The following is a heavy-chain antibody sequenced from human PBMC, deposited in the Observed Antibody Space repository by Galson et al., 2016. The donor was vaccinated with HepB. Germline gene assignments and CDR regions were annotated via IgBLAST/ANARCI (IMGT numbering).Heavy chain of an antibody. CDR3: ARSYGGYAFDI. J-gene: IGHJ3*02. CDR2: IYFSGTT. D-gene: IGHD4-23*01. CDR1: GGSISPYF. Sequence: SETLSLTCTVSGGSISPYFWSWIRRPPGKGLEWIAYIYFSGTTNYNPSLKSRFTISLDTSKGQFSLKVTSVTAADSAVYYCARSYGGYAFDIWGQGTMVTVSS. V-gene: IGHV4-59*01.